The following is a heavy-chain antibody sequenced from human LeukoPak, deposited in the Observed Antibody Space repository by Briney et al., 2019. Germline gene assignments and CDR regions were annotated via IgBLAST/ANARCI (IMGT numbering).Heavy chain of an antibody. CDR2: IKQDGSEK. CDR1: GFTFSSYW. V-gene: IGHV3-7*01. J-gene: IGHJ5*02. CDR3: ARLRDTAMVTPPFDP. Sequence: PGGSLRLSCAASGFTFSSYWMSWVRQAPGKGLEWVTNIKQDGSEKYYVDSVKGRFTISRDNAKNSLYLQMNSLRAEDTAVYYRARLRDTAMVTPPFDPWGQGTLVTVSS. D-gene: IGHD5-18*01.